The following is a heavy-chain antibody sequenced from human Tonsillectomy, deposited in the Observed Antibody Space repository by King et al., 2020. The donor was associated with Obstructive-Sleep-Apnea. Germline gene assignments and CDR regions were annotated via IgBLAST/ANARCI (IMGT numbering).Heavy chain of an antibody. CDR2: INHSGST. J-gene: IGHJ5*02. V-gene: IGHV4-34*01. D-gene: IGHD6-13*01. CDR3: ARGGGAASVNWFDP. CDR1: GGSISDYY. Sequence: VQLQQWGAGLLKPPETLSLTCAVYGGSISDYYWSWIRQPPGKGLEWIGEINHSGSTNYNPSLRSRVTISVETSKNPFSLKLNSATAADTAMYYCARGGGAASVNWFDPWGQRAQVTVSS.